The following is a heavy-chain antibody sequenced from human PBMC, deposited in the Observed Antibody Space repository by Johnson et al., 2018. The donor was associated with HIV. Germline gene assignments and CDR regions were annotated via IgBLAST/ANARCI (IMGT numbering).Heavy chain of an antibody. CDR2: ISYDGSNK. CDR3: AKVGGGGFDI. D-gene: IGHD2-15*01. V-gene: IGHV3-30-3*01. CDR1: GFTFSSYA. J-gene: IGHJ3*02. Sequence: VQLVESGGGVVQPGRSLRLSCAASGFTFSSYAMHWVRQAPGKGLEWVAVISYDGSNKYYADSVKGRFTIPRDNSKNTRYLQMNGLRADDTAVYYCAKVGGGGFDIWGQGTMVTVCS.